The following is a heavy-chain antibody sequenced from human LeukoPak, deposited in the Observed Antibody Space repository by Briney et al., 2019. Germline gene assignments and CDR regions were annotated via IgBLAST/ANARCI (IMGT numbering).Heavy chain of an antibody. CDR3: ARETYGGNSGVDY. Sequence: SETLSLTCTVSGGSISSGDYYWSWIRQPPGKGLEWIGYIYYSGSTYYNPSLKSRVTISVDTSKNQFSLKLSSVTAADTAVYYCARETYGGNSGVDYWGQGTLVTVSS. V-gene: IGHV4-30-4*01. J-gene: IGHJ4*02. CDR1: GGSISSGDYY. D-gene: IGHD4-23*01. CDR2: IYYSGST.